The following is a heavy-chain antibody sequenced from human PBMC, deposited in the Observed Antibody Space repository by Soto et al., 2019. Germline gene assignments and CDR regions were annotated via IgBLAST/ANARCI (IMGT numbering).Heavy chain of an antibody. D-gene: IGHD2-2*01. V-gene: IGHV3-21*01. CDR1: GFTFSSYS. J-gene: IGHJ6*03. CDR3: ARSLVVVPAAMRGGDYYYYMDV. CDR2: ISSSSSYI. Sequence: GGSLRLSCAASGFTFSSYSMNWVRQAPGKGLEWVSSISSSSSYIYYADSVKGRFTISRDNAKNSLYLQMNSLRAEDTAVYYCARSLVVVPAAMRGGDYYYYMDVWGKGTTVTVSS.